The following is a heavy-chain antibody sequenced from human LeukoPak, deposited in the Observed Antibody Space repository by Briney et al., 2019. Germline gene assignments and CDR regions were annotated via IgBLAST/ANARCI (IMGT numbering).Heavy chain of an antibody. CDR3: ARSQDSSGNDAFDI. CDR2: INWNGGST. J-gene: IGHJ3*02. D-gene: IGHD3-22*01. Sequence: PGGSLRLSCAASGFTFDDYGMSWVRQAPGKGLEWVSGINWNGGSTGYADSVKGRFTISRDNAKNSLYLQVNSLRAEDTALYYCARSQDSSGNDAFDIWGQGTMVTVSS. CDR1: GFTFDDYG. V-gene: IGHV3-20*04.